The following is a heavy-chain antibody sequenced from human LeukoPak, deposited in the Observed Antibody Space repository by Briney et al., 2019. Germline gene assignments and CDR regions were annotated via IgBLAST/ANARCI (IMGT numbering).Heavy chain of an antibody. CDR2: IYPGDSDT. CDR3: ARGGIYCSGGSCYRDGLDAFDI. CDR1: GYSFTSYW. J-gene: IGHJ3*02. D-gene: IGHD2-15*01. V-gene: IGHV5-51*01. Sequence: GESLKISCKGSGYSFTSYWIGWVRQMPGKGLEWMGIIYPGDSDTRYSPSFQGQVTISADKSISTAYLQWSSLKASDTAMYYCARGGIYCSGGSCYRDGLDAFDIWGQGTMVTVSS.